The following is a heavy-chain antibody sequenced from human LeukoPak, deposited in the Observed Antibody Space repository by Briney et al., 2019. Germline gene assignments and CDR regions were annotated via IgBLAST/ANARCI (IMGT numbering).Heavy chain of an antibody. CDR1: GFTFSSYA. CDR3: AREVVPAANPLDGMDV. Sequence: GRSLRLSCAASGFTFSSYAMHWVRQAPGKGLEWVSSISSSSSYIYYADSVKGRFTISRDNAKNSLYLQMNSLRAEDTAVYYCAREVVPAANPLDGMDVWGQGTTVTVSS. V-gene: IGHV3-21*01. J-gene: IGHJ6*02. CDR2: ISSSSSYI. D-gene: IGHD2-2*01.